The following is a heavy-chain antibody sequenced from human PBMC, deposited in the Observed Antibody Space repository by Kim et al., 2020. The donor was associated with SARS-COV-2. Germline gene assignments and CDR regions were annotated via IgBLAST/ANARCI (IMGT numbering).Heavy chain of an antibody. V-gene: IGHV1-46*01. CDR3: VKEASRLKDFDF. Sequence: MYAQKFQGRVTRTRDTSANTVYMEVSSLRSEDTAIYCCVKEASRLKDFDFWGQGTLVIVSS. D-gene: IGHD6-6*01. J-gene: IGHJ4*02.